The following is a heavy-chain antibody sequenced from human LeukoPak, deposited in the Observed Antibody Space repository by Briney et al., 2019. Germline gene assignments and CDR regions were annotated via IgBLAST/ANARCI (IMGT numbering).Heavy chain of an antibody. CDR1: GFTFSSYE. D-gene: IGHD6-13*01. Sequence: GGSPRLSCAASGFTFSSYEMNWVRQAPGKGLEWVSYISSSGSTIYYADSVKGRFTISRDNAKNSLYLQMNSLRAEDTAVYYCASITDGYSAAAGTFEVDYWGQGTLVTVSS. CDR3: ASITDGYSAAAGTFEVDY. V-gene: IGHV3-48*03. CDR2: ISSSGSTI. J-gene: IGHJ4*02.